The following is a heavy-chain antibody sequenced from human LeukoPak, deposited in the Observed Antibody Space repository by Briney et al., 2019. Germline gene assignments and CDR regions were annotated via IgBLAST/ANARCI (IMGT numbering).Heavy chain of an antibody. CDR1: GGSISNYY. Sequence: SETLSLTCTVSGGSISNYYWNWIRQPPGKRLEWIGSVYHSGNTNYNPSLGSRVTMSVDTSQNQFSLKLNSVTATDTAVYYCARGDGGSSTVPIYWFDSWGQGTLVTVSS. J-gene: IGHJ5*01. D-gene: IGHD4-17*01. CDR3: ARGDGGSSTVPIYWFDS. V-gene: IGHV4-59*08. CDR2: VYHSGNT.